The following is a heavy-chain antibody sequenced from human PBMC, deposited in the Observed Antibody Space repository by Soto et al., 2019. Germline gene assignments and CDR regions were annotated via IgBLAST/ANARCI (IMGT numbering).Heavy chain of an antibody. CDR2: ISNDASTK. Sequence: QVQLVESGGGVVQPGRSLRLSCAASGFTFSGYGMHWVRQAPGKGLDWVAAISNDASTKHYADSVKGRFTISRVNSKNTPDLQMNSLRAEDTAVYYCAKDRVSEHSSGWPQGHWGQGTLVTVSS. CDR3: AKDRVSEHSSGWPQGH. J-gene: IGHJ4*02. CDR1: GFTFSGYG. D-gene: IGHD6-19*01. V-gene: IGHV3-30*18.